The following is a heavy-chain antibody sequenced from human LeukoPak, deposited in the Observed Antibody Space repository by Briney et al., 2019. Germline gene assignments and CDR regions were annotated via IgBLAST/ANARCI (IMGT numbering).Heavy chain of an antibody. CDR3: ASFSGYSYGFDY. Sequence: PSETLSLTCTLSGGSLSSYYWSWIRQPPGEGLEWIGYIYYSGSTNYNPPLKRRVTISVETSNNQSSLKLNSVTAADTAGYYCASFSGYSYGFDYWGQGTLVTVS. CDR1: GGSLSSYY. CDR2: IYYSGST. D-gene: IGHD5-18*01. V-gene: IGHV4-59*08. J-gene: IGHJ4*02.